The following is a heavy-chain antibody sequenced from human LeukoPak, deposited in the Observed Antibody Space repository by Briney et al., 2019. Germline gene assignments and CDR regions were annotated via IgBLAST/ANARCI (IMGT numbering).Heavy chain of an antibody. J-gene: IGHJ4*02. CDR2: IYYSGST. V-gene: IGHV4-59*01. CDR3: ARERGVISYFDY. CDR1: GGSISSYY. D-gene: IGHD3-10*01. Sequence: PSETLSLTCTVSGGSISSYYWSWIRQPPGKGLEWIGYIYYSGSTNYNPSLKSRVTISVDTSKNQFSLKLSSVTAADTAVYYCARERGVISYFDYWGQGTLVTVSS.